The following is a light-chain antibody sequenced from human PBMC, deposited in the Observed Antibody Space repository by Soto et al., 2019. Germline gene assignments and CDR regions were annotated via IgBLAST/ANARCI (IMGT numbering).Light chain of an antibody. Sequence: IVMTQSPATLSVSPGERATLSCRASQSIDRKLAWYQQRPGQAPRLLIYGASTRATGIPARFSGSGPGTEFTLTISGLQSEDFGVFYCQQYHSWRTFGQGTNVEIK. CDR2: GAS. J-gene: IGKJ1*01. V-gene: IGKV3-15*01. CDR1: QSIDRK. CDR3: QQYHSWRT.